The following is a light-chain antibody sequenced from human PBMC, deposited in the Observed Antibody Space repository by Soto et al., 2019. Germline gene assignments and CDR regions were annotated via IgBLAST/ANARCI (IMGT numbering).Light chain of an antibody. CDR1: SSDVGIYDY. Sequence: QSVLTQPPSASGSPGQSVTISCTGTSSDVGIYDYVSWYQQHPGKAPKLIIYEVSKRPSGVPDRFSGSKSGNTASLTVSGLQAEDEADYYCSSSAGSNKAVFGGGTQLTVL. CDR2: EVS. V-gene: IGLV2-8*01. J-gene: IGLJ2*01. CDR3: SSSAGSNKAV.